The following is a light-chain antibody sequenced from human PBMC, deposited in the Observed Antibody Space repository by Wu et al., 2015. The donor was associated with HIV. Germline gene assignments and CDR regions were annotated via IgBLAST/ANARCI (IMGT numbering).Light chain of an antibody. CDR2: KAS. CDR1: QSISSW. V-gene: IGKV1-5*03. Sequence: DIQMTQSPSTLSASVGDRVTITCRASQSISSWLAWYQQKPGTAPKLLIYKASSLESGVPSRFSGSGSGTEFTLTISSLQPDDFATYHCQQYNSYPYSFGQGTKLEIK. CDR3: QQYNSYPYS. J-gene: IGKJ2*03.